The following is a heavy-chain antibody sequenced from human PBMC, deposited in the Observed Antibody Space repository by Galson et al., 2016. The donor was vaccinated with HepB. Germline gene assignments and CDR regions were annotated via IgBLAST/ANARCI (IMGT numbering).Heavy chain of an antibody. CDR2: IYSGGTT. Sequence: SLRLSCAVAGFPVTDNYMGWVRQAPGKGLEWLSVIYSGGTTNSADSLKGRFTISRDNPKNTVYLPISSRRVEDTAVYYCASSYCTGGSCYFDDWGQGTLLTVSS. CDR1: GFPVTDNY. CDR3: ASSYCTGGSCYFDD. V-gene: IGHV3-53*01. D-gene: IGHD2-15*01. J-gene: IGHJ4*02.